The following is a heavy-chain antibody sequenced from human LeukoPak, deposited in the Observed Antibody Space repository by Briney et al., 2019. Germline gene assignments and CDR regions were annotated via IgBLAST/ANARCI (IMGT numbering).Heavy chain of an antibody. Sequence: GGSLRLSCAASGFTFSSYSMNWVRQAPGKGLEWVSSISSSSSYIYYADSVKGRFTISRDNAKNSLYLQMNSLRAGDTAVYYCARGIAARTPFDYWGQGTLVTVSS. V-gene: IGHV3-21*01. CDR1: GFTFSSYS. J-gene: IGHJ4*02. CDR3: ARGIAARTPFDY. CDR2: ISSSSSYI. D-gene: IGHD6-6*01.